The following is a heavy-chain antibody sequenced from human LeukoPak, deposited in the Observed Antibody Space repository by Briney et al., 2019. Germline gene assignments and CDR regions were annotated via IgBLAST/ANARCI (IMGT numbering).Heavy chain of an antibody. D-gene: IGHD5-24*01. CDR3: ARVEMATINGMDV. CDR1: GFTFNDYT. CDR2: ITGDCNYI. Sequence: GGSLRLSCAASGFTFNDYTMTWVRQAPGKGLEWVSSITGDCNYIFYADSVKGRFTISRDNAQNSLFLELNSLRGEDTAVYYCARVEMATINGMDVWGQGTTVTVSS. V-gene: IGHV3-21*01. J-gene: IGHJ6*02.